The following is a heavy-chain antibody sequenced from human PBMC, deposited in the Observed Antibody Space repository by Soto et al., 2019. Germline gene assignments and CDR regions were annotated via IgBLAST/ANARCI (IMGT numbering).Heavy chain of an antibody. D-gene: IGHD3-10*01. Sequence: TSETLSLTCTVSGGSISSGGYYWSWIRQHPGKGLEWIGYIYYSGSTYYNPSLKSRVTISVDTSKNQFSLKLSSVTAEDTAVYYCAKKGSGSGSYYKYPVDPWGQGTLVTVSS. J-gene: IGHJ5*02. CDR1: GGSISSGGYY. V-gene: IGHV4-31*03. CDR3: AKKGSGSGSYYKYPVDP. CDR2: IYYSGST.